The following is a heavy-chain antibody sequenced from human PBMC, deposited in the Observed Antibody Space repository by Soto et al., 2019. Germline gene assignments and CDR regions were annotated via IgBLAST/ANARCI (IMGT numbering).Heavy chain of an antibody. J-gene: IGHJ5*02. CDR3: ARAMYCGGDCYWFDP. CDR1: GGSITSGAYS. D-gene: IGHD2-21*02. CDR2: IYHSGIT. V-gene: IGHV4-30-2*01. Sequence: TLSLTCAVSGGSITSGAYSWTWIRQPPGKGLEWIGYIYHSGITYYNPSLKSRVTILVDRSKNQVSLKLTSLTAADTAVYYCARAMYCGGDCYWFDPWGQGTLVTVSS.